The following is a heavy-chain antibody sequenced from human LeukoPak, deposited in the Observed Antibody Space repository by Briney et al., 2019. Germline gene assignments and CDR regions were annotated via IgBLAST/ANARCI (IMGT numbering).Heavy chain of an antibody. CDR1: GFTVSSNY. Sequence: PGGSLRLSCGASGFTVSSNYMSWVRQAPGKGLEWVSVIYSGGSTYYADSVKGRFTISRDNSKNTLYLQMNSLRAEDTAVYYCARLLDYGDYVGYFDYWGQGTLVTVSS. V-gene: IGHV3-53*01. CDR2: IYSGGST. CDR3: ARLLDYGDYVGYFDY. J-gene: IGHJ4*02. D-gene: IGHD4-17*01.